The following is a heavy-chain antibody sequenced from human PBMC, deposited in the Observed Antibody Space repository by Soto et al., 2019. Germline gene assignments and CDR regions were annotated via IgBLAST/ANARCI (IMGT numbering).Heavy chain of an antibody. Sequence: GASVKVSCKASGYTFTSYYMHWVRQAPGQGLEWMGIINPSGGSTSYAQKFQGRVTMTRDTSTSTVYMELSSLRPEDTAVYYCAREARGYSGYGDSFDYWGQGTLVTVSS. CDR1: GYTFTSYY. CDR2: INPSGGST. J-gene: IGHJ4*02. CDR3: AREARGYSGYGDSFDY. D-gene: IGHD5-12*01. V-gene: IGHV1-46*01.